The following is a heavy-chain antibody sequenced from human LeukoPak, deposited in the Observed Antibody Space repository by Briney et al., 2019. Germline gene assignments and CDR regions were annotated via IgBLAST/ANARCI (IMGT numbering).Heavy chain of an antibody. CDR1: GFTISSYG. D-gene: IGHD3-22*01. Sequence: PGGSLRLSCAASGFTISSYGMHWVRQAPGKGLEWVAFIRYDGSNKYYADSVKGRFTISRDNSKNTLYLQMNSLRAEDTAVYYCAKDEPSYYDSSGYCDYWGQGTLVTVSS. CDR2: IRYDGSNK. J-gene: IGHJ4*02. V-gene: IGHV3-30*02. CDR3: AKDEPSYYDSSGYCDY.